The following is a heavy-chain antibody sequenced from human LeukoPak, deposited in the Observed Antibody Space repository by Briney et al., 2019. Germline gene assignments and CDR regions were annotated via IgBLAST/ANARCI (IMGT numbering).Heavy chain of an antibody. J-gene: IGHJ6*02. CDR1: GFTFGSVW. CDR2: IKEDGSEK. CDR3: ARCSGYGMDV. V-gene: IGHV3-7*01. D-gene: IGHD3-10*02. Sequence: GGSLRLSCAASGFTFGSVWLHWVRRAPGQGLEWVANIKEDGSEKYYVDSVKGRFTISRDNSKNTLYLQMNSLRAEDTAVYYCARCSGYGMDVWGQGTTVTVSS.